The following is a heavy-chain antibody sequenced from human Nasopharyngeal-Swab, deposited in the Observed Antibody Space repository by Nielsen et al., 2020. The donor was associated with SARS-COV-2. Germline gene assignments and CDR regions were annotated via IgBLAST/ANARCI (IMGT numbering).Heavy chain of an antibody. Sequence: SLKISCAASGFTFEDYVMHWVRQPPGKGLEWVSGISWNSGDIGYADSVKGRFTISRDNAKNSLYLQMNSLRAEDTAVYYCAREPIAAAGTGWFDPWGQGTLVTVSS. V-gene: IGHV3-9*01. CDR2: ISWNSGDI. CDR1: GFTFEDYV. J-gene: IGHJ5*02. CDR3: AREPIAAAGTGWFDP. D-gene: IGHD6-13*01.